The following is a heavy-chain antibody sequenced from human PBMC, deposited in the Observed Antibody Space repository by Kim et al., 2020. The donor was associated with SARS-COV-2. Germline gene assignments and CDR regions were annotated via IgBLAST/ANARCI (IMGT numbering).Heavy chain of an antibody. CDR2: INTNTRNP. J-gene: IGHJ4*02. Sequence: ASVKVSCKASGYTFTSYAMNWVRQAPGQGLEWMGWINTNTRNPTYAQGFTGRFVFSLDTSVSTAYLQISSLRAEDTAVYYCARGRYYGSGSYYNSNDYWGQGTMVTVSS. CDR1: GYTFTSYA. CDR3: ARGRYYGSGSYYNSNDY. V-gene: IGHV7-4-1*02. D-gene: IGHD3-10*01.